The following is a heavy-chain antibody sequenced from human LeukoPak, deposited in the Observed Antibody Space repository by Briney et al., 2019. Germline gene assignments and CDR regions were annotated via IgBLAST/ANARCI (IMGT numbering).Heavy chain of an antibody. CDR3: AKVQRRGYTHNYYFDL. V-gene: IGHV3-43*02. CDR2: ICGDGGTP. CDR1: GFTFYDYA. J-gene: IGHJ4*02. D-gene: IGHD5-18*01. Sequence: GGSLRLSCAASGFTFYDYAMHWVRPAPGKGLEWGSLICGDGGTPYYADSVNGRFTISRDNSKNSLYLQMNSLRTEDTALYYCAKVQRRGYTHNYYFDLWGQGTLVTVSS.